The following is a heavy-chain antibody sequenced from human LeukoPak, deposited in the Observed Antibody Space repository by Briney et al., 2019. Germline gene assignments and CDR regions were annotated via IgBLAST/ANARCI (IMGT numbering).Heavy chain of an antibody. CDR2: IYQSGST. Sequence: SGTLSLTCAVSGGSLSRSNWGSWFRKPPGKGLGWIGEIYQSGSTNYNPSLKSRVTILVDNSKNQFSLKVSSVTAADTAVYFCARSVSGSYGAFDIWGQGTLVTVSS. J-gene: IGHJ3*02. D-gene: IGHD1-26*01. CDR1: GGSLSRSNW. CDR3: ARSVSGSYGAFDI. V-gene: IGHV4-4*02.